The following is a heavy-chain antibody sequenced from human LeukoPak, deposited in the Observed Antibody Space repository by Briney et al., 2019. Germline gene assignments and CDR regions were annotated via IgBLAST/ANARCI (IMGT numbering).Heavy chain of an antibody. Sequence: KPSETLSLTCTVSGDSISSYYWNWIRQPPGKGLEWIGYIYYSGNTKYNPSLKSRVTISIDTSKNQFSLRLYYVTAADTAVYYCARADNTRNENAQTPPSGDAFDIWGQGTVVTVSS. J-gene: IGHJ3*02. CDR3: ARADNTRNENAQTPPSGDAFDI. CDR1: GDSISSYY. CDR2: IYYSGNT. V-gene: IGHV4-59*01. D-gene: IGHD2-15*01.